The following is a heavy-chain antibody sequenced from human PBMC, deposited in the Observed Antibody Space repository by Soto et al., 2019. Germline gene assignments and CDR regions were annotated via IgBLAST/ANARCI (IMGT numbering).Heavy chain of an antibody. CDR1: GGSISSGDYY. CDR3: ARSYDFWSGYSPEYCYYGMDV. J-gene: IGHJ6*02. Sequence: SETLSLTCTVSGGSISSGDYYWSWIRQPPGKGLEWIGYIYYSGSTCYNPSLKSRVTISVDTSKNQFSLKLSSVTAADTAVYYCARSYDFWSGYSPEYCYYGMDVWGQGTTVTVSS. V-gene: IGHV4-30-4*01. CDR2: IYYSGST. D-gene: IGHD3-3*01.